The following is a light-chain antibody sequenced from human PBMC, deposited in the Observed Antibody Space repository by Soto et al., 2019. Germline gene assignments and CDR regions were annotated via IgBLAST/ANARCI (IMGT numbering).Light chain of an antibody. CDR1: SSDVGGYNY. Sequence: QSVLTQPPSASGSPGQSVIISCTGTSSDVGGYNYVSWYQQHPGKAPKVIIYEVSKRPSGVPDRFSGSKSGNTASLTVSGLQAEDEADYYCSSYAGTTLYGLGTGTKLTV. CDR3: SSYAGTTLYG. J-gene: IGLJ1*01. V-gene: IGLV2-8*01. CDR2: EVS.